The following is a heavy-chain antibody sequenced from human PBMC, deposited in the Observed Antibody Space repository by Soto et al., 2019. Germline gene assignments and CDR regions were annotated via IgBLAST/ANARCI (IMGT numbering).Heavy chain of an antibody. Sequence: QVQLQQWGAGLLKPSETLSLTCAVYGGSFSGYYWSWIRQPPGKGLEWIGEINHSGSTNYNPSLKSRVTISVDTSKNQFSLKLSSVTAAETAVYYCARRYSSGWYFDYWGQGTLVTVSS. CDR1: GGSFSGYY. V-gene: IGHV4-34*01. CDR3: ARRYSSGWYFDY. CDR2: INHSGST. D-gene: IGHD6-19*01. J-gene: IGHJ4*02.